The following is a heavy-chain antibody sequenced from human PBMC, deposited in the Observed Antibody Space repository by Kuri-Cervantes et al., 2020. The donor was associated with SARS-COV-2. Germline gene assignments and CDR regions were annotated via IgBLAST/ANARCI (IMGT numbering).Heavy chain of an antibody. CDR3: AKAPPTYYFDY. J-gene: IGHJ4*02. CDR2: ISSSSSYI. Sequence: GESLKISCAASGFTFSSYSMNWVRQAPGKGLEWVSSISSSSSYIYYADSVKGRFTISRDNAKNSLYLQMNSLRAEDTAVYYCAKAPPTYYFDYWGQGTLVTVSS. V-gene: IGHV3-21*04. CDR1: GFTFSSYS.